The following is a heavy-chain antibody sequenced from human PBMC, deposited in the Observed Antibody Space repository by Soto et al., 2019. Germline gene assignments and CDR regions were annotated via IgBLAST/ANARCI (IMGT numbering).Heavy chain of an antibody. CDR3: AKDRRAGGNYGFYSDF. CDR2: SSATGSGT. J-gene: IGHJ4*02. CDR1: GFTFRSYG. Sequence: EVQLLESGGGLVQPGGSLRLSCAASGFTFRSYGMTWVRQAPGKGLEWVSFSSATGSGTYYADTVKGRFTISRDNSKNTLYLQMTPLRADDTAVYYCAKDRRAGGNYGFYSDFWGQGALVIVSS. V-gene: IGHV3-23*01. D-gene: IGHD1-7*01.